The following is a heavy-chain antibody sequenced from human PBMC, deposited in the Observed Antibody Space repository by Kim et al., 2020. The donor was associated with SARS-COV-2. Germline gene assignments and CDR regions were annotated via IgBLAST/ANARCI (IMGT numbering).Heavy chain of an antibody. CDR3: AKSIEAVDYYGSGSYYSPFDY. CDR2: ISGSGGST. J-gene: IGHJ4*02. Sequence: GGSLRLSCAASGFTFSSYAMSWVRQAPGKGLEWVSAISGSGGSTYYADSVKGRFTISRDNSKNTLYLRMNSLRAEDTAVYYCAKSIEAVDYYGSGSYYSPFDYWGQGTLVNVSS. V-gene: IGHV3-23*01. CDR1: GFTFSSYA. D-gene: IGHD3-10*01.